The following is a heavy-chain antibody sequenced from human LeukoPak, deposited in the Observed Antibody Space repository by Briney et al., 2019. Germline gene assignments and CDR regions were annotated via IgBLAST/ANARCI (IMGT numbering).Heavy chain of an antibody. D-gene: IGHD3-22*01. CDR1: GYTFTGYY. CDR2: INPNSGDT. V-gene: IGHV1-2*02. J-gene: IGHJ3*02. CDR3: ASHISSYYYDSSGYPSGAFDI. Sequence: ASVKVSCKASGYTFTGYYMHWVRQAPGQGLEWMGWINPNSGDTNYAQKFQGRVTMTRDTSISTAYMELSRLRSDDTAVYYCASHISSYYYDSSGYPSGAFDIWGQGTMVTVSS.